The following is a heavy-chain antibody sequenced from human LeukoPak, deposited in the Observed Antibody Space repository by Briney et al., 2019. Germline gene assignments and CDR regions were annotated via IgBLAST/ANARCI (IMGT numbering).Heavy chain of an antibody. CDR2: ISGSGGST. D-gene: IGHD6-13*01. Sequence: PGGSLRLSCAASGFTFSSYAMSWVRQAPGKGLEWVSAISGSGGSTYYADSVKGRFTISRDNSKNTLYLQMNSLRAEDTAVYYCAKDRGPFGIAAAGTDYWGQGTLVTVSS. CDR1: GFTFSSYA. CDR3: AKDRGPFGIAAAGTDY. V-gene: IGHV3-23*01. J-gene: IGHJ4*02.